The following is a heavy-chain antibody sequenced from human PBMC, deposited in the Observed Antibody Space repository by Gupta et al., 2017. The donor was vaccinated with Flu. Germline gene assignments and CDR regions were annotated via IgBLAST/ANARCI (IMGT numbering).Heavy chain of an antibody. J-gene: IGHJ6*02. V-gene: IGHV1-69*02. CDR3: VVVAAPDDETHYYYYGMDV. Sequence: QVQLVQSGAEVKKPGSSVNVSCKASGGTFSSYTISWVRQAPGQGLEWMGRIIPILGIANNAQKFQGRVTITADKSTSTAYMELSSLRSEDTAVYYCVVVAAPDDETHYYYYGMDVWGQGTTGTGAS. CDR1: GGTFSSYT. D-gene: IGHD2-15*01. CDR2: IIPILGIA.